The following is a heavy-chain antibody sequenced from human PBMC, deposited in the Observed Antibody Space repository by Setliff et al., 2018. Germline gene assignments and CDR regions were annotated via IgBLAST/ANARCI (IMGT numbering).Heavy chain of an antibody. Sequence: SETLSLTCSVSDDSFYSDYYFWGWIRQPPGKGLEWIATISSSGATNYNSSLKSRVTLSRDVAKRQFALNLRSVTAVDTAVYYCARMSGFMYMDVWGKGTPVTVSS. CDR2: ISSSGAT. CDR1: DDSFYSDYYF. CDR3: ARMSGFMYMDV. V-gene: IGHV4-39*01. D-gene: IGHD3-16*01. J-gene: IGHJ6*03.